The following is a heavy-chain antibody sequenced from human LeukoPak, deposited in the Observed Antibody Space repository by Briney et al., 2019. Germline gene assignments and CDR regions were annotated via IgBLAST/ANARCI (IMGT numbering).Heavy chain of an antibody. Sequence: SETLSLTCAVYGGSFIGYYWSWIRQPPGKGLEWIGEINHSGSTNYNPSLKSRVTISVDTSKNQFSLKLSSVTAADTAVYYCARFPWYSSGWYGSRHFDYWGQGTLVTVSS. J-gene: IGHJ4*02. CDR3: ARFPWYSSGWYGSRHFDY. CDR2: INHSGST. CDR1: GGSFIGYY. D-gene: IGHD6-19*01. V-gene: IGHV4-34*01.